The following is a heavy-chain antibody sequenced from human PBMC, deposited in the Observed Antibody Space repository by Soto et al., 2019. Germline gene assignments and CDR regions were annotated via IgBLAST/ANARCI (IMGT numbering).Heavy chain of an antibody. J-gene: IGHJ5*02. CDR3: TTDPNYYDSSGYSYNWFDP. CDR1: GFTFSNAW. D-gene: IGHD3-22*01. Sequence: EVQLVESGGGLVKPGGSLRLSCAASGFTFSNAWMSWVRQAPGKGLEWVGRIKSKTDGGTTDYAAPVKGRFTISRDDSKNTLYLQMNSLKTDDTAVYYCTTDPNYYDSSGYSYNWFDPWGQGTLVTVSS. V-gene: IGHV3-15*01. CDR2: IKSKTDGGTT.